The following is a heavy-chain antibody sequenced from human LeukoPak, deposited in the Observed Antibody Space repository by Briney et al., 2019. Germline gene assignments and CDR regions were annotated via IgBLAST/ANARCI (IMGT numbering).Heavy chain of an antibody. CDR2: IYYSGST. J-gene: IGHJ3*02. CDR1: GGSMSDFY. D-gene: IGHD6-13*01. Sequence: SETLSLTCTVSGGSMSDFYWSWIRQPPGKGLEWIGYIYYSGSTNYNPSLKSRVTISVDTSKNQFSLKLSSVTAADTAVYYCARDGYSDAFDIWGQGTMVTVSS. CDR3: ARDGYSDAFDI. V-gene: IGHV4-59*01.